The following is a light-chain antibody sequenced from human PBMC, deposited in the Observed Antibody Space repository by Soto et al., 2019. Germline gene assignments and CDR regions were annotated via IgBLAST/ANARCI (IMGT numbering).Light chain of an antibody. J-gene: IGLJ1*01. CDR3: QSYDSSLSGSV. CDR1: SSDIGAYDY. V-gene: IGLV2-8*01. CDR2: EVT. Sequence: QSVLTQPPSASGSPGQSVTISCTGTSSDIGAYDYVSWYQQHPGKVPKLIIYEVTKRPSGVPDRFSASKSGNTASLTVSGLQAEDEADYYCQSYDSSLSGSVFGTGTK.